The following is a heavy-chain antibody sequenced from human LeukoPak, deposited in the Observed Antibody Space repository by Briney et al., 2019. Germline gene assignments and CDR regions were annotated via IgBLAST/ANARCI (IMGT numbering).Heavy chain of an antibody. J-gene: IGHJ4*02. D-gene: IGHD4-17*01. CDR2: IYRSGST. Sequence: PSETLSLTCAVSGGSINSGAYSWSWIRQPPGKGLEWIGYIYRSGSTYYNPSLKSRVTISVDRSKNQFSLRLSSVTAADAAMYYCARFYGDYQNYFDYWGQGTLVTVSS. CDR3: ARFYGDYQNYFDY. V-gene: IGHV4-30-2*01. CDR1: GGSINSGAYS.